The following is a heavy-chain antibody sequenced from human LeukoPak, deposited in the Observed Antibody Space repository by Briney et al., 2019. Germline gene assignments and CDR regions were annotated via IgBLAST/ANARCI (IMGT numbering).Heavy chain of an antibody. Sequence: GGSLRLSCAASGFTFSSYWMHWVRQAPGKGLEWVSAISGSGGSTYYADSVKGRFTISRDNSKNTLYLQMNSLRAEDTAVYYCAKVVMITFGGVIGPFDYWGQGTLVTVSS. V-gene: IGHV3-23*01. CDR1: GFTFSSYW. D-gene: IGHD3-16*02. J-gene: IGHJ4*02. CDR3: AKVVMITFGGVIGPFDY. CDR2: ISGSGGST.